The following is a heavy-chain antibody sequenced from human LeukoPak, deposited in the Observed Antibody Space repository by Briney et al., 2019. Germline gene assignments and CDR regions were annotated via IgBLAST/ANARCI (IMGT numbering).Heavy chain of an antibody. Sequence: AATVKVSCKASGYTFTSYGISWVRPAPGQGLEWMGWISAYNGNTNYAQKLQGRVTMTTDTSTSTAYMELRSLRSDDTAVYYCASEGELSWAFNYWGQGTLVTVSS. D-gene: IGHD3-16*02. CDR1: GYTFTSYG. V-gene: IGHV1-18*01. CDR3: ASEGELSWAFNY. J-gene: IGHJ4*02. CDR2: ISAYNGNT.